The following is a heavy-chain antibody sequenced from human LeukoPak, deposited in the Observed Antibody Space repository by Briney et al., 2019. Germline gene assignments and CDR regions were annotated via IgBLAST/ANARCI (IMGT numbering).Heavy chain of an antibody. CDR1: GGTFSSYA. J-gene: IGHJ4*02. Sequence: ASVKVSCEASGGTFSSYAISCVRQAPGQGLEWMGGIIPIFGTTNYAQKFQGRVTITADESTSTAYMELSSLRSEDTAVYYCARLSNYYDSSGYSSFDYWGQGTLVTVSS. CDR2: IIPIFGTT. V-gene: IGHV1-69*13. CDR3: ARLSNYYDSSGYSSFDY. D-gene: IGHD3-22*01.